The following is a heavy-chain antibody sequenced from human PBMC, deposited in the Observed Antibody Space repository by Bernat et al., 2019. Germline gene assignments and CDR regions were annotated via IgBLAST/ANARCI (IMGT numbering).Heavy chain of an antibody. CDR1: GFTFSSYA. CDR3: ARDKGDGDYGGGYYYYYMDV. Sequence: QVQLVESGGGVVQPGRSLRLSCAASGFTFSSYAMHWVRQAPGKGLEWVAVISYDGSNKYYADSVKGRFTISRDNSKNTLYLQMNSLRAEDTAVYYCARDKGDGDYGGGYYYYYMDVWGKGTTVTVSS. J-gene: IGHJ6*03. CDR2: ISYDGSNK. D-gene: IGHD4-17*01. V-gene: IGHV3-30*01.